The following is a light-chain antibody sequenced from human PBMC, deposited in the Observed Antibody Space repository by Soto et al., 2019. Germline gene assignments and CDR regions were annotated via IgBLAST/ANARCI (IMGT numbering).Light chain of an antibody. Sequence: EIVMKQSPTSLSVSQGERAILTCRASQTVGRNLAWYQQKPGQAPRLLIHTASTRAPGIPARFSGSGSGTEFTLTVSSLQSEDFAIYYCQQYNNWPRTFGLGTKVDI. J-gene: IGKJ1*01. CDR1: QTVGRN. CDR2: TAS. CDR3: QQYNNWPRT. V-gene: IGKV3-15*01.